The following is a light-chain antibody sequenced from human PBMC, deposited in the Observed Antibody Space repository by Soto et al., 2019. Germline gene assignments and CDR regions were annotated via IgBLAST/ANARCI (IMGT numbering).Light chain of an antibody. CDR1: QSISSSF. CDR2: AAS. CDR3: QQYGSSPQT. V-gene: IGKV3-20*01. Sequence: EIVLAQSPGTLSLSPGERATLSCRASQSISSSFLAWYQQKPGQAPRLLIYAASGRATGIPDRFSGSGSGTEFTLTINRLEPEDFALYYCQQYGSSPQTFGQGTKVEIK. J-gene: IGKJ1*01.